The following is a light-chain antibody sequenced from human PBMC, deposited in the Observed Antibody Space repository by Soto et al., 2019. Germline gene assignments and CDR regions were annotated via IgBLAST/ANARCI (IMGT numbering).Light chain of an antibody. CDR3: SSYTRRRAYV. V-gene: IGLV2-14*01. J-gene: IGLJ1*01. CDR2: EVS. CDR1: SSDVGGYNY. Sequence: QALLTQPSSWSGSPGQSITISCTGTSSDVGGYNYVSWYQQQSGKAPKLMIHEVSNRPSGVSNRFSGSKSGNTASLTISGLQAEDEADYYCSSYTRRRAYVFGIGTKVTV.